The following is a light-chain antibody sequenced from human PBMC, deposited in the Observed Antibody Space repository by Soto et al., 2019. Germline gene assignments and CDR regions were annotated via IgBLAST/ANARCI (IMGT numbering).Light chain of an antibody. CDR3: QQYDTYPWT. CDR2: KAS. Sequence: DIPMAQSPSTLSASVGDTVTVTCRASQNIHSWLAWYQQKPGKAPKLLIYKASTLESGVPSRFSGSASGTEFTLTISSLQPDDRATYYCQQYDTYPWTFGQGTKVEIK. CDR1: QNIHSW. J-gene: IGKJ1*01. V-gene: IGKV1-5*03.